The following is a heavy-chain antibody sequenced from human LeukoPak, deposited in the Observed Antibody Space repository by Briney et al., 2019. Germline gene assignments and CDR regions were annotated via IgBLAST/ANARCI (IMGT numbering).Heavy chain of an antibody. D-gene: IGHD6-13*01. V-gene: IGHV3-15*01. CDR3: TTEGVAAAAFDY. CDR1: GFTFSNAW. J-gene: IGHJ4*02. Sequence: PGGSLRLSCAASGFTFSNAWMSWVRQAPGKGLEWVGRIKSKTDGGTTDYAAPVKGRFTISRDDSKNTLYLQMNSLKTEDTAVHYCTTEGVAAAAFDYWGQGTLVTVSS. CDR2: IKSKTDGGTT.